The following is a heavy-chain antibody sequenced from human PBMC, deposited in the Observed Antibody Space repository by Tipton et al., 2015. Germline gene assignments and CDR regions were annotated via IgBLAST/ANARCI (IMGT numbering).Heavy chain of an antibody. J-gene: IGHJ4*02. CDR2: IFHRGDT. D-gene: IGHD4-23*01. Sequence: TLSLTCDVSGYSISSGYYWGWIRQPPGKGLEWIGSIFHRGDTNYNPSLKSRVTISLDTSKNQFSLKLNSVTAADTAVYYCVRARGRHGGLFDSWGQGILVTVSS. CDR1: GYSISSGYY. V-gene: IGHV4-38-2*01. CDR3: VRARGRHGGLFDS.